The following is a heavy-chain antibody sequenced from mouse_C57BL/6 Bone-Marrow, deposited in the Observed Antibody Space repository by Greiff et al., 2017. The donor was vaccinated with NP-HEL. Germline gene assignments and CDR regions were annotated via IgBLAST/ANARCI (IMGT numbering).Heavy chain of an antibody. CDR1: GYSITSGYD. CDR3: ARRDYGSSYGYFDV. Sequence: VQLKESGPGMVKPSQSLSLTCTVTGYSITSGYDWHWIRHFPGNKLEWMGYISYSGSTNYNPSLKSRISITHDTSKNHFFLKLNSVTTEDTATYYCARRDYGSSYGYFDVWGTGTTVTVSS. J-gene: IGHJ1*03. D-gene: IGHD1-1*01. CDR2: ISYSGST. V-gene: IGHV3-1*01.